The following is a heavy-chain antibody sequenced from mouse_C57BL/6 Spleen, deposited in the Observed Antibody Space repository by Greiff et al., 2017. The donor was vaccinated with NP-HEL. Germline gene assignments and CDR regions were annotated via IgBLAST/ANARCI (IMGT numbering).Heavy chain of an antibody. D-gene: IGHD2-4*01. CDR1: GYAFTNYL. Sequence: VQLQQSGAELVRPGTSVKVSCKASGYAFTNYLIEWVKQRPGQGLEWIGVINPGSGGTNYNEKFKGKATLTADTSSSTAYMQLSRLTSEDSSVYFCARIYYDDGGEFADWGKGTLVTVSA. CDR2: INPGSGGT. J-gene: IGHJ3*01. CDR3: ARIYYDDGGEFAD. V-gene: IGHV1-54*01.